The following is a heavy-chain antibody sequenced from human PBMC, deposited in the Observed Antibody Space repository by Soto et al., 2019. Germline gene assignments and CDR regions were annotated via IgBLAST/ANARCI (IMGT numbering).Heavy chain of an antibody. Sequence: ASVNVSCKASGYTFTSYGISWVRQAPGQGLEWMGWISAYNGNTNYAQKLQGRVTMTTDTSTSTAYMELRSLRSDDTAVYYCARRQGGSSGWYNPDFDYWGQGTLVTVSS. V-gene: IGHV1-18*01. J-gene: IGHJ4*02. CDR1: GYTFTSYG. CDR3: ARRQGGSSGWYNPDFDY. D-gene: IGHD6-19*01. CDR2: ISAYNGNT.